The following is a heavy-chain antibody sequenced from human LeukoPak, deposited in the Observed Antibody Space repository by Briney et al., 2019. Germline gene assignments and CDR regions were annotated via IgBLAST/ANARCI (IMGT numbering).Heavy chain of an antibody. CDR3: AKGGQDFDFWRFDY. CDR1: GFSFSVYA. V-gene: IGHV3-23*01. Sequence: GGSLRLSCAASGFSFSVYAMSWVRQARGKGLEWVSSISGSGGRTYYTNCVKGRLTISRENFKNTVYLEMNNLGAEDTALYYCAKGGQDFDFWRFDYWGQGNLVIVSS. J-gene: IGHJ4*02. D-gene: IGHD3-3*01. CDR2: ISGSGGRT.